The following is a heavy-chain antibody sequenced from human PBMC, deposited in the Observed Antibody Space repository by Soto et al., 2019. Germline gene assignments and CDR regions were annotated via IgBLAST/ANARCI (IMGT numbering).Heavy chain of an antibody. V-gene: IGHV1-2*02. CDR1: GYTFSDYY. J-gene: IGHJ3*02. CDR2: INPNSGGT. Sequence: ASVKVSCKASGYTFSDYYIHWVRQAPGQGLEWMGWINPNSGGTKYAPKFQGGVTMTRDTSITTAYMELSRLRSGDTAVYYCARAERGYSYGYHAFDIWGQGTMVTVSS. CDR3: ARAERGYSYGYHAFDI. D-gene: IGHD5-18*01.